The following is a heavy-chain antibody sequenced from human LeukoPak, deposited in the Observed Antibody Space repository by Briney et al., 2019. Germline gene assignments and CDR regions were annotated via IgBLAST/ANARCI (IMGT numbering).Heavy chain of an antibody. V-gene: IGHV4-38-2*02. CDR2: MYHSGST. Sequence: SETLSLTCSVSGYSISSAYYWGWIRQPPGKGLEWIGTMYHSGSTNYNPSLKSRVTISVDTSKNQFSLKLSSVTAADTAVYYCARASSGYFVADEYFQHWGQGTLVTVSS. D-gene: IGHD3-22*01. J-gene: IGHJ1*01. CDR3: ARASSGYFVADEYFQH. CDR1: GYSISSAYY.